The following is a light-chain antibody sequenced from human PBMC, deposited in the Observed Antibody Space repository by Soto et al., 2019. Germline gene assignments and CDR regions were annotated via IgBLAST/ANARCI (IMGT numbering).Light chain of an antibody. V-gene: IGKV1D-16*01. CDR2: AAS. Sequence: DVQMTQSPSSLSASVGDRVTITCRASQGINSWLAWYQQKPEKAPKSLLYAASSLQTGVPSRFSRSGSGTDFTLTISTLPTAESATYYCQQYNSYPLTFGVGTNVEIK. CDR3: QQYNSYPLT. J-gene: IGKJ4*01. CDR1: QGINSW.